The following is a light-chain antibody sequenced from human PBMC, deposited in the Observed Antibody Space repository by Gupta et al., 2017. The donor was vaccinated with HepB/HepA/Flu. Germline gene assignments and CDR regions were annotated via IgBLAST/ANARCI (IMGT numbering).Light chain of an antibody. CDR1: QSISSY. CDR2: AAS. CDR3: QQSHSTPLT. J-gene: IGKJ5*01. Sequence: DIQMTQSPSSLSASVGDRVTITCRASQSISSYLNWYQQKPGKAPKLLIYAASRLQSGVPSRFSGSGSGTDFTLTISRLQPEDFATYYCQQSHSTPLTFGQGTQVEIK. V-gene: IGKV1-39*01.